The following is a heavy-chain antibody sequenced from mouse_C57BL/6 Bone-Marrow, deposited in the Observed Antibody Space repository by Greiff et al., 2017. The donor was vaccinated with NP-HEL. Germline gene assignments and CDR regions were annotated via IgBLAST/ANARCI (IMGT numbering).Heavy chain of an antibody. J-gene: IGHJ4*01. D-gene: IGHD2-1*01. CDR1: GYAFSSSW. CDR2: IYPGDGDT. Sequence: QVQLQQSGPELVKPGASVKISCKASGYAFSSSWMNWVKQRPGKGLEWIGRIYPGDGDTNYNGKFKGKATLTADKSSSTAYMQLSSLTSEDSAVYFCASCNYGYYAMDYWGQGTSVTVSS. V-gene: IGHV1-82*01. CDR3: ASCNYGYYAMDY.